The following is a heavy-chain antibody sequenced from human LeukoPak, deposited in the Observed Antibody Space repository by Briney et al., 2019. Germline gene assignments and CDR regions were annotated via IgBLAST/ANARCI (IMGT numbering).Heavy chain of an antibody. Sequence: SETLSLTCTVSGGSISSSTYNWDWIRQPPGKGLEWIVRISYSGSTYYNPSLKSRVTISVDTSKNQFSLKLSSVTAADTAVYYCARGGILTGTNWFDPWGQGTLVTVSS. CDR2: ISYSGST. D-gene: IGHD1-7*01. J-gene: IGHJ5*02. CDR1: GGSISSSTYN. V-gene: IGHV4-39*07. CDR3: ARGGILTGTNWFDP.